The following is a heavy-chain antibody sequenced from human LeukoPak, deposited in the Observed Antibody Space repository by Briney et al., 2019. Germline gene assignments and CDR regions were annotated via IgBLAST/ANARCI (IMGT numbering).Heavy chain of an antibody. CDR3: ARGSATVTIDAFDI. CDR2: INHRGST. V-gene: IGHV4-34*01. J-gene: IGHJ3*02. CDR1: GGSFSGYY. Sequence: SEKLSLTCVVYGGSFSGYYWSSIRQSPGKGLEWIGEINHRGSTNYNPSLKRRVTISVDTSKNQFSLKLSSVTAADTAVYYCARGSATVTIDAFDIWGQGTMVTVSS. D-gene: IGHD4-17*01.